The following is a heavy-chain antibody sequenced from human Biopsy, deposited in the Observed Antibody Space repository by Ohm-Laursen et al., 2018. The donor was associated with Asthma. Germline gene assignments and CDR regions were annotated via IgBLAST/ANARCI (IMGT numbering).Heavy chain of an antibody. J-gene: IGHJ2*01. V-gene: IGHV4-34*01. CDR1: GGSFSGHY. D-gene: IGHD2-15*01. Sequence: GTLSLTWAVYGGSFSGHYWNWIRQPPGKGLEWIGEIIHSGNSNYNRSLKSRVTMSVDPPKNQFSLKLSSVTAADTAVYYRARGGYCSGGNCYLRRPSHPVSYFDLWGRGTLVTVSS. CDR3: ARGGYCSGGNCYLRRPSHPVSYFDL. CDR2: IIHSGNS.